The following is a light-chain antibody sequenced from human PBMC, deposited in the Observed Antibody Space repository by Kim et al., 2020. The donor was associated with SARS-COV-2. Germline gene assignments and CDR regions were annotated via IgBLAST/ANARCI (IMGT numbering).Light chain of an antibody. CDR3: QTWGTGIVV. V-gene: IGLV4-69*01. Sequence: QLVLTQSPSASASLGASVKLTCTLSSGHSSYAIAWHQQQPEKGPRYLMKLNSDGSHSKGGGIPDRFSGSSSGAERYLTISSLQSEDEADYCCQTWGTGIVVFGGGTQLTVL. J-gene: IGLJ2*01. CDR2: LNSDGSH. CDR1: SGHSSYA.